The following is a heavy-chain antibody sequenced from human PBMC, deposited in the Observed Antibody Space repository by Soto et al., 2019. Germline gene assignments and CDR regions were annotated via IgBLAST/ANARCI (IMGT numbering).Heavy chain of an antibody. CDR2: VYYSGST. CDR1: GGSTNSRSDY. V-gene: IGHV4-39*01. J-gene: IGHJ5*02. Sequence: PSETLSLTCTVSGGSTNSRSDYWGWIRQPPGKGLEWIGSVYYSGSTHDNPSLQSRVTISVDTSKNQFSLKLSSVTAADTAVYYCARQVPAAIRLGWFDPWGQGTLVTVSS. D-gene: IGHD2-2*02. CDR3: ARQVPAAIRLGWFDP.